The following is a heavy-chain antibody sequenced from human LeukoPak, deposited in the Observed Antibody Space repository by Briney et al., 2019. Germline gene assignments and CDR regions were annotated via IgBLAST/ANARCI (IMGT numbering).Heavy chain of an antibody. V-gene: IGHV4-59*08. D-gene: IGHD3-3*01. J-gene: IGHJ6*02. CDR3: ARVNYDFWSGSGYGMDV. Sequence: SETLSLTCTVSGGSISSYYWSWIRQPPGKGLEWIGYIYYSGSTNYNPSLKSRVIISVDTSKNQFSLKLSSVTAADTAVYYCARVNYDFWSGSGYGMDVWGQGTTVTVSS. CDR1: GGSISSYY. CDR2: IYYSGST.